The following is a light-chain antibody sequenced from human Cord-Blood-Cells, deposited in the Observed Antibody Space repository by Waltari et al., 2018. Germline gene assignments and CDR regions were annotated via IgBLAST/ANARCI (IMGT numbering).Light chain of an antibody. CDR1: SSDVGGYNY. CDR2: DVS. Sequence: QSALTQPASVSGSPGQSITISSTGTSSDVGGYNYVSLYQQHPGKAPKLMIYDVSNRPSGVSNRFSGSKSGNTASLTISVLQAEDEADYYCSSYTSSSTLVFGTGTKVTVL. J-gene: IGLJ1*01. CDR3: SSYTSSSTLV. V-gene: IGLV2-14*01.